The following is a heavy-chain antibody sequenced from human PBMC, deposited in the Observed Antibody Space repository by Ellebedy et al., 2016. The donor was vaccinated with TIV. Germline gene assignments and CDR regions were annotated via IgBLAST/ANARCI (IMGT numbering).Heavy chain of an antibody. CDR3: ARGIAARPGGY. V-gene: IGHV1-46*01. Sequence: ASVKVSXKASGYTFTSYYMHWVRQAPGQGLEWMGKINPSGGSTSYAQKFQGRVTMTRDTSTSTVYMELSSLRSGDTAVYYCARGIAARPGGYWGQGTLVTVSS. D-gene: IGHD6-6*01. CDR2: INPSGGST. J-gene: IGHJ4*02. CDR1: GYTFTSYY.